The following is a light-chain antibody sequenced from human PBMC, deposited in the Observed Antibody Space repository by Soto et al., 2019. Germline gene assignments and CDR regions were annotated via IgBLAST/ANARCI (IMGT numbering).Light chain of an antibody. CDR2: DVS. V-gene: IGLV2-14*01. CDR1: SSDVGGYNY. Sequence: QSALTQPASVSGSPGQSITISCTGTSSDVGGYNYVSWYQQHPGKAPKLMSYDVSNRPSGVSNRFSGAKSGNTAYLTISGLQAEDEADYYCSSYTSSSTLVVFGGGTELTVL. CDR3: SSYTSSSTLVV. J-gene: IGLJ2*01.